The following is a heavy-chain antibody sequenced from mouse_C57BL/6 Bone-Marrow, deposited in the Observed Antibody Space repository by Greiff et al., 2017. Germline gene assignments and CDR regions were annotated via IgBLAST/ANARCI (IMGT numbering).Heavy chain of an antibody. D-gene: IGHD2-3*01. V-gene: IGHV1-18*01. CDR3: ARGGGYYRFDC. J-gene: IGHJ2*01. CDR1: GYTFTDYN. Sequence: VQLQQSGPELVKPGASVKIPCKASGYTFTDYNMDWVKQSHGKSLEWIGDINPNNGGTIYNQKFKGKATLTVDKYSRTAYMELRSLTSEATAVYYCARGGGYYRFDCWGQGTTLTVSS. CDR2: INPNNGGT.